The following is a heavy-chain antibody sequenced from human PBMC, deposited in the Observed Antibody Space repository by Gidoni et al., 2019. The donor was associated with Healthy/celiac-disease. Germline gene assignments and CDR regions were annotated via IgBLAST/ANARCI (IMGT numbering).Heavy chain of an antibody. D-gene: IGHD1-26*01. CDR2: ISSSSSYI. J-gene: IGHJ4*02. CDR1: GFTFSSYS. V-gene: IGHV3-21*06. CDR3: ARHARSGSYLYYFDY. Sequence: EVQLVESGGGLVKPGGSLRLSCAASGFTFSSYSMNWVRQAPGKGLEWVSSISSSSSYIYYADSVKGRFTISRDNAKNSLYLQMNSLRAEDTAVYYCARHARSGSYLYYFDYWGQGTLVTVSS.